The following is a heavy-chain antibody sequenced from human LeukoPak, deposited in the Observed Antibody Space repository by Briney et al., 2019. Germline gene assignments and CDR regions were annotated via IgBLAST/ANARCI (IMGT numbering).Heavy chain of an antibody. CDR2: ISYDGSNK. D-gene: IGHD3-22*01. J-gene: IGHJ4*02. V-gene: IGHV3-30-3*01. Sequence: GGSLRLSCAASGFTFSSYAMHWVRQAPGKGLEWVAVISYDGSNKYYADSVKGRFTISRDNSKNTLYLQMNSLRAEDTAVYYCARGYYYDSSGYFDYWGQGTLVTVSS. CDR1: GFTFSSYA. CDR3: ARGYYYDSSGYFDY.